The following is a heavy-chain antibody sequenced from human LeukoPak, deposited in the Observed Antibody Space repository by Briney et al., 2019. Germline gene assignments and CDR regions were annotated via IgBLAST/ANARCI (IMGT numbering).Heavy chain of an antibody. J-gene: IGHJ5*02. Sequence: SGTLSLTCAVSGGSISSSNWWSWVRQPPGKGLEWIGEIYHSGSTNYNPSLKSRVTISVDKSKNQFSLKLSSVTAADTAVYYCARDGNSEYYDSSGYYPNWFDPWGQGTLVTVSS. V-gene: IGHV4-4*02. CDR2: IYHSGST. D-gene: IGHD3-22*01. CDR3: ARDGNSEYYDSSGYYPNWFDP. CDR1: GGSISSSNW.